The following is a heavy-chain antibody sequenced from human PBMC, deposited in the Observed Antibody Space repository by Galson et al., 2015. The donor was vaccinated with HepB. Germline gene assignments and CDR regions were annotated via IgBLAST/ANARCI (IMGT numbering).Heavy chain of an antibody. D-gene: IGHD5/OR15-5a*01. CDR2: IYGDDDK. V-gene: IGHV2-5*02. CDR3: AHKVRVSTLFDY. Sequence: PALVKPTQTLTLTCTFSGFSLSSYGVGVGWIRQPPGKALEWLALIYGDDDKRYSPSLKSRLTITKYTSKNQVVLTMTNMDPVDTATYYCAHKVRVSTLFDYWGQGILVTVSS. CDR1: GFSLSSYGVG. J-gene: IGHJ4*02.